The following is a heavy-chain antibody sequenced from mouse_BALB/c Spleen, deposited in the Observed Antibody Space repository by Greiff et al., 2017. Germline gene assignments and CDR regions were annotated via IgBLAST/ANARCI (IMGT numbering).Heavy chain of an antibody. CDR2: ISTYYGNT. V-gene: IGHV1-67*01. CDR1: GYTFTDYA. CDR3: ARSTMPFYAMDY. Sequence: QVQLQQSGPELVRPGVSVKISCKGSGYTFTDYAMHWVKQSHAKSLEWIGVISTYYGNTNYNQKFKGKATMTLDKSSSTAYMELARLTSEDSAIYYCARSTMPFYAMDYWGQGTSVTVSS. J-gene: IGHJ4*01. D-gene: IGHD2-1*01.